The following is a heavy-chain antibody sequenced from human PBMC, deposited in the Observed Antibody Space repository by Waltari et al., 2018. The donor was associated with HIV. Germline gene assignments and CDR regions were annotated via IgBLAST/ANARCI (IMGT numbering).Heavy chain of an antibody. CDR2: ISYGGRNK. J-gene: IGHJ4*02. V-gene: IGHV3-30*04. CDR3: ASDGHFYDSRHLDY. D-gene: IGHD3-22*01. Sequence: QVQLVESGGGVVQPGRSLRLSCAASGFTFSPFAFHWVRQAPGKGREWVALISYGGRNKAYADSVMGRFTVSRDNSKNTLYLQMNSLSAEDTAVYYGASDGHFYDSRHLDYWGQGTLVTVSS. CDR1: GFTFSPFA.